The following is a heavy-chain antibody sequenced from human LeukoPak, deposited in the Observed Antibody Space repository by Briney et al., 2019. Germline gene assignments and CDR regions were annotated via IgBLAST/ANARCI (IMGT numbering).Heavy chain of an antibody. J-gene: IGHJ4*02. CDR1: GFTFSSYW. V-gene: IGHV3-74*01. CDR3: ARRSSGSPPYYFGY. CDR2: INSDGSST. D-gene: IGHD1-26*01. Sequence: PGGSLRLSCAASGFTFSSYWMHWVRQAPGKGLVWFSRINSDGSSTNYADSVKGRFTISRDNAKNTLYLQMNSLRAEDTAVYYCARRSSGSPPYYFGYWGQGTLVTVSS.